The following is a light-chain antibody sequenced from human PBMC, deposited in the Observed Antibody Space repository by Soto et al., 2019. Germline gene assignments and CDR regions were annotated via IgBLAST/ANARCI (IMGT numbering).Light chain of an antibody. CDR3: CSFADFTYV. J-gene: IGLJ1*01. CDR2: EVT. V-gene: IGLV2-23*02. CDR1: SSDIGSYDL. Sequence: QSALTHPASVSGSPGQSITISCTGTSSDIGSYDLVSWYQHHPGTAPKLIIYEVTKRPSGVSTRFSGSKSGNTASLTISGLQAVDEADYYCCSFADFTYVFGTGTKVTVL.